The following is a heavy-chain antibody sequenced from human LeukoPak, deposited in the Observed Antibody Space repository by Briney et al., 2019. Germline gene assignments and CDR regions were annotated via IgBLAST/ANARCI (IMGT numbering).Heavy chain of an antibody. CDR1: GFTFSSYA. CDR3: ARGYYYASGSYSDY. V-gene: IGHV3-23*01. Sequence: GGSLRLSCAASGFTFSSYAMSWFRQAPGRGLEWVSSISDGDGGVSTYYANSVKGRFTISRDNAKNSLYLQMNSLRADDTAVYYCARGYYYASGSYSDYWGQGTLVTVSS. J-gene: IGHJ4*02. CDR2: ISDGDGGVST. D-gene: IGHD3-10*01.